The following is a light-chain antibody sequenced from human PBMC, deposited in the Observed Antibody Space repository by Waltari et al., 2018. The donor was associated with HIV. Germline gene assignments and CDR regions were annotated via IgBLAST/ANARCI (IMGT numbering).Light chain of an antibody. CDR3: ASYGDTNRVL. J-gene: IGLJ6*01. Sequence: QSALTQPPSASGSLGQSVTISCTGTSSDVGGYEYVSWYQQHPDKAPKLIIYEVNKRPSGVPDRFSVSKSDNTASLTVAGLQDDDEAHYYCASYGDTNRVLFGGGTRVTVL. CDR2: EVN. CDR1: SSDVGGYEY. V-gene: IGLV2-8*01.